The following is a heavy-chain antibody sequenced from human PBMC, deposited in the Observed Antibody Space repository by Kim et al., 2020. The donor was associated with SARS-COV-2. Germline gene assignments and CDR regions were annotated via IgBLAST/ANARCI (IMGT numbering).Heavy chain of an antibody. Sequence: ASVKVSCKASGYTFTSYGISWVRQAPGQGLEWMGWISAYNGNTNYAQKLQGRVTMTTDTSTSTAYMELRSLRSDDTAVYYCARDGPSQPSKYSYGFYYYYYGMDVWGQGTTVTVSS. V-gene: IGHV1-18*04. CDR3: ARDGPSQPSKYSYGFYYYYYGMDV. CDR2: ISAYNGNT. D-gene: IGHD5-18*01. CDR1: GYTFTSYG. J-gene: IGHJ6*02.